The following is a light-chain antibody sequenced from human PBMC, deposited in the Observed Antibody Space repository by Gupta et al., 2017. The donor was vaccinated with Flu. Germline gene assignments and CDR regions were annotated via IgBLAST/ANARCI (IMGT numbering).Light chain of an antibody. CDR3: HQRYTWPRT. CDR1: RSVDMY. V-gene: IGKV3-11*01. CDR2: DAS. Sequence: GESATLSCRASRSVDMYVSWYQQKPGQAPRLLIYDASRRATGIPARFSGSGSGADFTLTISSLEPEDFAVYYCHQRYTWPRTFGQGTKVEVK. J-gene: IGKJ1*01.